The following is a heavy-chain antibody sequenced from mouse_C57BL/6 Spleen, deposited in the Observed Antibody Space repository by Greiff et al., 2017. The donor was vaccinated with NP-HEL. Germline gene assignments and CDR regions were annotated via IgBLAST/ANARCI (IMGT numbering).Heavy chain of an antibody. V-gene: IGHV5-6*01. CDR1: GFTFSSYG. J-gene: IGHJ4*01. D-gene: IGHD3-3*01. CDR2: ISSGGSYT. CDR3: ARHRDPRDAMDY. Sequence: EVMLVESGGDLVKPGGSLKLSCAASGFTFSSYGMSWVRQTPDKRLEWVATISSGGSYTYYPDSVKGRFTISRDNAKNTLYLQMSSLKSEDTAMYYCARHRDPRDAMDYWGQGTSVTVSS.